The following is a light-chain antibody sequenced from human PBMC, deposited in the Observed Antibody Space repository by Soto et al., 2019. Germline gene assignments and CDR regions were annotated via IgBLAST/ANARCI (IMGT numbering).Light chain of an antibody. J-gene: IGKJ4*01. V-gene: IGKV1-17*01. CDR3: LQHNSYPLT. CDR2: AVS. Sequence: DIQMTQSPSSLSAPVGGRVTITCRASQGIRRDLGWYQQKPGKAPTRLIYAVSSLHSGVPSRFSGSGSGPEITHTISSLQPEDSATYYCLQHNSYPLTYGGGTKVEIK. CDR1: QGIRRD.